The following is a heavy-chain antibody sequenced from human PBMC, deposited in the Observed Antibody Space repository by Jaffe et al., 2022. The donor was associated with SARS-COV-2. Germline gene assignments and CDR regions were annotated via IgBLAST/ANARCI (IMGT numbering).Heavy chain of an antibody. D-gene: IGHD2-21*02. CDR1: GFTFSSYS. V-gene: IGHV3-48*01. Sequence: EVLLVESGGTLVQPGGSLRLSCAASGFTFSSYSMNWVRQAPGKGLEWLSFISDTSGAIHYADSVKGRFTVSRDNAKNSLYLQMHNLRAEDTAVYYCARFDWAVVTPFDYWGQGTLVTVSS. J-gene: IGHJ4*02. CDR3: ARFDWAVVTPFDY. CDR2: ISDTSGAI.